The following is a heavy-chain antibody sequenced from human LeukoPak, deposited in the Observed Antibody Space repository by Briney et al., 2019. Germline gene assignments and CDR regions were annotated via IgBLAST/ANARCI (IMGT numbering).Heavy chain of an antibody. V-gene: IGHV3-66*01. CDR1: GFTVSSNY. D-gene: IGHD2-2*01. J-gene: IGHJ4*02. CDR2: IYSGGSA. CDR3: AKEGRLGYCSSTNCPSGF. Sequence: GGSLRLSCAASGFTVSSNYMNWVRQAPGKGLEWVSVIYSGGSAYYADSVKGRFTISRDNSKNTLYLQMNSLRADDTAVYYCAKEGRLGYCSSTNCPSGFWGQGTLVTVSS.